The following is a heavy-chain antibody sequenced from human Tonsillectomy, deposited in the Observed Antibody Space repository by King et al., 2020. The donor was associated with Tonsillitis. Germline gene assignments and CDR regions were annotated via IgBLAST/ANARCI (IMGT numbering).Heavy chain of an antibody. CDR3: ARVTTVSTIRFDV. Sequence: VQLVESGAEVKKPGSSVKVSCKASGGTSSSYAISWVRQAPGQGLEWMGGIITIFGTANYAQKFQGRVTITADESTSTAHMELSSLRSEDTAVYYCARVTTVSTIRFDVWGQGTTVTVSS. D-gene: IGHD4-11*01. V-gene: IGHV1-69*01. J-gene: IGHJ6*02. CDR2: IITIFGTA. CDR1: GGTSSSYA.